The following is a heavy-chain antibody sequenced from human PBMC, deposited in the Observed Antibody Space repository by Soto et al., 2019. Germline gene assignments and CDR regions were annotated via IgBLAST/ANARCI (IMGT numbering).Heavy chain of an antibody. CDR1: GGSISSSSYY. J-gene: IGHJ5*02. CDR2: IYYSGST. V-gene: IGHV4-39*01. CDR3: ARHSRTNWFDP. Sequence: QLQLQESGPGLVKPSETLSLTCTVSGGSISSSSYYWGWIRQPPGKGLEWIGSIYYSGSTYYNPSLKSRVTISVDTAKNQFSLKLSSVTAADTAVYSCARHSRTNWFDPWGQGTLVTVSS.